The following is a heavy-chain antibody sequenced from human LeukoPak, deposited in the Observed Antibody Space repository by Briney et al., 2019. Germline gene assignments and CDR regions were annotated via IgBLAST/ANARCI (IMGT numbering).Heavy chain of an antibody. J-gene: IGHJ4*02. CDR1: GFTISSYW. V-gene: IGHV3-7*01. CDR2: IKQDGSEK. CDR3: AVRYSGRWYLFDH. D-gene: IGHD6-13*01. Sequence: GGSLRLSCAASGFTISSYWMTWVRQAPGKGLEWVANIKQDGSEKYYVDSVKGRFIISRDNAKNTLSLQMNSLRAEDTAVYYCAVRYSGRWYLFDHWGQGTLVTVSS.